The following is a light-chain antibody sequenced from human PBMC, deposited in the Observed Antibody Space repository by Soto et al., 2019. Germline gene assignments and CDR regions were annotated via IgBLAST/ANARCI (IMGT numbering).Light chain of an antibody. CDR3: SSYAGSYTWV. V-gene: IGLV2-8*01. CDR2: EVN. CDR1: SSDVGGYNY. Sequence: QSALTQPPSASGSPGQSVTISCTGTSSDVGGYNYVSWYQQHPGKAPKLMIFEVNKRPSGVPDRFSGSKSGNTASLTVSGLQAEDEAEYFCSSYAGSYTWVFGGGTKLTVL. J-gene: IGLJ3*02.